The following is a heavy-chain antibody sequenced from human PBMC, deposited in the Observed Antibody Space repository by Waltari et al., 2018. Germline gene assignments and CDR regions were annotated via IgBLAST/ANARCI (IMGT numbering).Heavy chain of an antibody. CDR3: ARSPVISRIALITYFDS. V-gene: IGHV4-38-2*01. J-gene: IGHJ4*02. Sequence: QVQLQESGPAVVKPSETLSLTCAVSGGSISDTYGWSWIRQAPGKGLEWIGTIYGQGGNTYFKPALRTRVTISKDTSKNHLSLKLTSVTAADTAVYSCARSPVISRIALITYFDSWGQGFLVTVSS. CDR2: IYGQGGNT. CDR1: GGSISDTYG. D-gene: IGHD3-22*01.